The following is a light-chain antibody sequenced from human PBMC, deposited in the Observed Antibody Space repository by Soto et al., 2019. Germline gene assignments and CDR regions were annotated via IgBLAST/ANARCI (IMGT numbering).Light chain of an antibody. V-gene: IGLV1-40*01. Sequence: QSVLTQPPSVSGAPGQTVTISCTGSSSNIGRGYDVHWYQQVPGSAPRLLLSGDSNRPSGVPDRFYGSRSGTSASLAITGLQAEDEADYYCQTFDSTLTISWVFGGGTKLTVL. CDR3: QTFDSTLTISWV. J-gene: IGLJ3*02. CDR1: SSNIGRGYD. CDR2: GDS.